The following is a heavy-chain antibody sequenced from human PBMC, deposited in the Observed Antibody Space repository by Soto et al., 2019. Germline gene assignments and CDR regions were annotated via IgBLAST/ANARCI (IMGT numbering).Heavy chain of an antibody. V-gene: IGHV1-69*06. D-gene: IGHD2-15*01. J-gene: IGHJ5*02. CDR2: IIPIFGTA. CDR1: GVTFSSYA. Sequence: QVQLVQSGAEVKKPGSSVKVYCKASGVTFSSYAISWVRQAPGQGLDWMGGIIPIFGTANYAQKFQGRVTITADKSTSTAYMELRSLRSEDTAVYYCARDRCGYCSGGSCSNCFDPWGQGTLVTVSS. CDR3: ARDRCGYCSGGSCSNCFDP.